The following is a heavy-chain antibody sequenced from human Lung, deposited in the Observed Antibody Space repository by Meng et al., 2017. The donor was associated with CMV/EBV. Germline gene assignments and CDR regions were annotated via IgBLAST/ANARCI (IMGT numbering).Heavy chain of an antibody. CDR1: GFSFSSYW. Sequence: VQLVESGGGLVQPGESLRLSCVASGFSFSSYWMHWVCQSPGKGLVWVARINSGGTTTTYADSVKGRFTISRDNAKNTLYLQMNSLRGEDTAVYYCARDVMGWFDPWGQGALVTVSS. CDR2: INSGGTTT. V-gene: IGHV3-74*01. D-gene: IGHD2-8*01. CDR3: ARDVMGWFDP. J-gene: IGHJ5*02.